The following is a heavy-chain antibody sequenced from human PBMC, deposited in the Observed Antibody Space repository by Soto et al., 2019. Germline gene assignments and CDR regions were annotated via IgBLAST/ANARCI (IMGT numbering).Heavy chain of an antibody. CDR3: VKDPVSGGTGGAWFDY. V-gene: IGHV3-23*01. CDR2: MSGNGGRI. D-gene: IGHD2-8*02. CDR1: GVTFSNYA. J-gene: IGHJ4*02. Sequence: GGSLRLAGAVPGVTFSNYAMTWVRQAPGKGLEWGSVMSGNGGRILDGDSVKGRFNISRDNSKNTLYLKMNSLRLEDQALYYCVKDPVSGGTGGAWFDYWGQGKLVT.